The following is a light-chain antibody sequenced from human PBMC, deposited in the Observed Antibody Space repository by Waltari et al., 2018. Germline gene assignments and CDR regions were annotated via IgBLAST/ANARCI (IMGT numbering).Light chain of an antibody. J-gene: IGKJ4*01. Sequence: EVVLTPSPGTLSLSPGDRVTLSCRASQSVTSYLAWYQRKAGQAPRLLIYGASNRATGIPDRFSGSGSGTDFTLTISRLEPEDFAVYYCQQYGSSPRTFGGGTKVEIK. CDR3: QQYGSSPRT. CDR1: QSVTSY. V-gene: IGKV3-20*01. CDR2: GAS.